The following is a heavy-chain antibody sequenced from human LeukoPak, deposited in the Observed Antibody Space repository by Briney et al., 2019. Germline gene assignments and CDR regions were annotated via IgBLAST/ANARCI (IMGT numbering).Heavy chain of an antibody. J-gene: IGHJ4*02. CDR3: ARDCRADIVVVPAAESCDY. CDR2: IYTSGST. Sequence: SQTLSLTCTVSGGSISSGSYYWSWIRQPAGKGLEWIGRIYTSGSTNYNPSLKSRVTISVDTSKNQFSLKLSSVTAADTAVYYCARDCRADIVVVPAAESCDYWGQGTLVTVSS. CDR1: GGSISSGSYY. D-gene: IGHD2-2*01. V-gene: IGHV4-61*02.